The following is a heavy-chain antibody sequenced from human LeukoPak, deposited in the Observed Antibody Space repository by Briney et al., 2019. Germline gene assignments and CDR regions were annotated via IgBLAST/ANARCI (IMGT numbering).Heavy chain of an antibody. V-gene: IGHV3-23*01. D-gene: IGHD4-17*01. J-gene: IGHJ4*02. Sequence: GGSLRLSCAASGFTFSGYAMSWVRQAPGEGLEWVSVLSGSGGSTYYADSVKGRFTISRDNSKNTLFLQMNSLRAEDTAIYYCAKVRGMTTVILRHFDYWGQGTLVTVSS. CDR2: LSGSGGST. CDR1: GFTFSGYA. CDR3: AKVRGMTTVILRHFDY.